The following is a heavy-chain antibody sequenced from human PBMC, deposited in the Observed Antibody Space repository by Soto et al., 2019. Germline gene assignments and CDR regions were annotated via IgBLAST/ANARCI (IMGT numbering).Heavy chain of an antibody. CDR3: ARVEGSAAAERD. V-gene: IGHV1-69*10. J-gene: IGHJ1*01. D-gene: IGHD2-15*01. CDR2: IRPDSGRT. Sequence: SVKVSCKASRATFSSYAISWVRQAPGRGLEWMGVIRPDSGRTDYAQNFQGRVTMTRDTPTTTVYMDLSRSTSDDTAVYYCARVEGSAAAERDWGPGTLVTVSS. CDR1: RATFSSYA.